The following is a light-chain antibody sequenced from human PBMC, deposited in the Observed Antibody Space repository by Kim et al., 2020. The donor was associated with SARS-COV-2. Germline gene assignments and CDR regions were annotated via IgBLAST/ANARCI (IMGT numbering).Light chain of an antibody. V-gene: IGKV3-11*01. Sequence: LPPGERATLSCRASQSVTHYLAWYQQKPGQAPRLLIYDASNRATGIPARFSGSGSGTDFTLTINRLEPEDFAVYYCQQRSSWPWTFGQGTKVDIK. CDR2: DAS. CDR3: QQRSSWPWT. J-gene: IGKJ1*01. CDR1: QSVTHY.